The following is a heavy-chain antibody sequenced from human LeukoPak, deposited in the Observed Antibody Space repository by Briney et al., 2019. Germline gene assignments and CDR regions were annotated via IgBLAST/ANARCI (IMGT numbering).Heavy chain of an antibody. CDR2: IYYSGST. J-gene: IGHJ5*02. D-gene: IGHD1-7*01. V-gene: IGHV4-59*12. CDR1: GGSISSYY. CDR3: ARGHNWNSLNWFDP. Sequence: SETLSLTCTVSGGSISSYYWSWIRQPPGKGLEWIGYIYYSGSTNYNPSLKSRVTMSVDTSKNQFSLKLSSVTAADTAVYYCARGHNWNSLNWFDPWGQGTLVTVSS.